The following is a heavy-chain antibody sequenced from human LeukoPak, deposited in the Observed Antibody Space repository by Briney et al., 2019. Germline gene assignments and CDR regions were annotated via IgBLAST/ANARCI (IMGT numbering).Heavy chain of an antibody. CDR2: MKGDGSEI. D-gene: IGHD3-3*01. Sequence: GGSLRLSCAASGFTFSTYWMTWVRQAPGKGLEWVANMKGDGSEIYYVDSVKGRFTISRDNAKNLLYLEMNSLRVEDTAVYYCARDEGFFYGMDVWGQGTTVTVSS. CDR1: GFTFSTYW. V-gene: IGHV3-7*01. CDR3: ARDEGFFYGMDV. J-gene: IGHJ6*02.